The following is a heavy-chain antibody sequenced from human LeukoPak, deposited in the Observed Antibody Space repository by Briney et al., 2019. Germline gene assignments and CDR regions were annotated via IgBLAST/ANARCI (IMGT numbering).Heavy chain of an antibody. Sequence: GGSLRLSCAASGFTISSNYMNWVRQAPGKGLEWVSVISTGGTTYYANSVKGRFTISRDNSKNTLYLQMNSLRAEDTAIYYCALGTRGVMSDYWGQGTLVTVAS. J-gene: IGHJ4*02. D-gene: IGHD3-10*01. V-gene: IGHV3-53*01. CDR2: ISTGGTT. CDR3: ALGTRGVMSDY. CDR1: GFTISSNY.